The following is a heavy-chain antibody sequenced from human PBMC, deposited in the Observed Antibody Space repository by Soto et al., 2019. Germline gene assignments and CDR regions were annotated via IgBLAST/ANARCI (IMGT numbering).Heavy chain of an antibody. V-gene: IGHV3-23*01. CDR1: GFTFSSFA. CDR2: ISGSGAST. CDR3: AHFDWFIDY. Sequence: GRSLRLSXAASGFTFSSFAMSWVRQAPGKGLEWVSAISGSGASTYYADSVKGRFTISRDNSKNTLYLQMNSLRAEDTAVYYCAHFDWFIDYWGQGTLVTVSS. J-gene: IGHJ4*02. D-gene: IGHD3-9*01.